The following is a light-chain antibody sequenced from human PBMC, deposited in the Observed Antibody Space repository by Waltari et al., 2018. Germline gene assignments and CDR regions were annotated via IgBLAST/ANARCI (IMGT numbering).Light chain of an antibody. J-gene: IGLJ3*02. CDR1: SGHSTNV. Sequence: QLVLTQSPSASASLGASVKLTCTLSSGHSTNVIEWLLKRPAKGPRYLMKVNSDGSHNTGDEIPDLFSGSSSGAERYLTISSRQSEDEADYYCRTGGHGTWVFGGGTKLTVL. CDR2: VNSDGSH. CDR3: RTGGHGTWV. V-gene: IGLV4-69*01.